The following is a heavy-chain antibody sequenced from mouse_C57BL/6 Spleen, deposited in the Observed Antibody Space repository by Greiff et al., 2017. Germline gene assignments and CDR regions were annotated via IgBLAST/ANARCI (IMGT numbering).Heavy chain of an antibody. J-gene: IGHJ3*01. CDR2: LYPGDGDT. Sequence: QVQLQQSGPELVKPGASVKISCKASGYAFSSSWMNWVKQRPGKGLEWIGRLYPGDGDTNYNGKFKGKATLTADKSSSTAYMHLSSLTYGDSAVYFCAQDSSGPFAYWGQGTLVTVSA. CDR1: GYAFSSSW. D-gene: IGHD3-2*01. CDR3: AQDSSGPFAY. V-gene: IGHV1-82*01.